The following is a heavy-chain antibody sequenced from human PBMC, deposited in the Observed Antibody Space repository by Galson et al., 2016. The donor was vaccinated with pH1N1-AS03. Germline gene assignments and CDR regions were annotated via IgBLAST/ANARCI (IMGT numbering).Heavy chain of an antibody. CDR2: IHSSGNP. V-gene: IGHV4-59*01. CDR3: ARDRISLVRGSFYYYGMDV. D-gene: IGHD3-10*01. Sequence: SETLSLTCTVSGGSLSDYYWSWIRQSPGKGLEWLGRIHSSGNPNYNPSLKSRASISIDSSKNHFSLRLSSVTAADTAVYSCARDRISLVRGSFYYYGMDVWGQGTTVTVSS. J-gene: IGHJ6*02. CDR1: GGSLSDYY.